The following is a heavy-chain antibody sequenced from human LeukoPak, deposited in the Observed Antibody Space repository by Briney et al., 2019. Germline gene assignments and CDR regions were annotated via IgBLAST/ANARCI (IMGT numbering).Heavy chain of an antibody. Sequence: SETLSLTCTVSGGPISSASDFWSWLRQSPGTGLEWLGNIVYDGSTYYNPSLNGRVTLSVDTSKKQFSLSLYSMTAADTAVYYCARQSSGKGRNWFDHWGRGILVTVSS. CDR3: ARQSSGKGRNWFDH. D-gene: IGHD1-26*01. CDR2: IVYDGST. V-gene: IGHV4-39*01. CDR1: GGPISSASDF. J-gene: IGHJ5*02.